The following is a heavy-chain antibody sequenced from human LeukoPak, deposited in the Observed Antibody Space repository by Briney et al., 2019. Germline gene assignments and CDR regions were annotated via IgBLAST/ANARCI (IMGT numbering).Heavy chain of an antibody. V-gene: IGHV4-59*08. CDR1: GGSISSYY. J-gene: IGHJ4*02. D-gene: IGHD6-13*01. Sequence: PSETLSLTCTVSGGSISSYYWSWIRQPPGKGLEWIGYIYYSGSTNYNPSLKSRVTISLDTSKNQFSLKLSSMTAADTAVYFCARQRSSTWSLGYWGQGTLVTVSS. CDR3: ARQRSSTWSLGY. CDR2: IYYSGST.